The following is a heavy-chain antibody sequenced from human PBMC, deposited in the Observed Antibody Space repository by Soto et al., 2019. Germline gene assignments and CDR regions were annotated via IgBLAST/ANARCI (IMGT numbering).Heavy chain of an antibody. V-gene: IGHV4-59*01. CDR1: GGSISSYY. D-gene: IGHD2-15*01. Sequence: SETLSLTCTVSGGSISSYYWSWIRQPPGKGLEWIGYIYYSGSTNYNPSLKSRVTISVDTSKNQFSLKLSSVTAADTAVYYCARGEAPTINPILSKPAYFQHWGQGTLVTVSS. CDR2: IYYSGST. CDR3: ARGEAPTINPILSKPAYFQH. J-gene: IGHJ1*01.